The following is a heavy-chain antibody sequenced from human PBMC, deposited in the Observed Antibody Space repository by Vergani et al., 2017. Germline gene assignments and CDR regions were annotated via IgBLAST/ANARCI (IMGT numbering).Heavy chain of an antibody. D-gene: IGHD6-19*01. V-gene: IGHV1-69*04. CDR1: GGTFSSYA. Sequence: QVQLVQSGAEVKKPGSSVKVSCKASGGTFSSYAISWVRQAPGQGLEWMGRIIPILGIANYAQQFQGRVPITADKSTSTAYMGLSSLRSEDTAVYYCARDGGSSGWHLPGGYGMDVWGQGTTVTVSS. J-gene: IGHJ6*02. CDR2: IIPILGIA. CDR3: ARDGGSSGWHLPGGYGMDV.